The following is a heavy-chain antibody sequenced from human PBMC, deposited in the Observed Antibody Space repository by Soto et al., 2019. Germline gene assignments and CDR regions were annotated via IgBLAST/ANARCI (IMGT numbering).Heavy chain of an antibody. D-gene: IGHD6-19*01. CDR1: GFTFSSYG. J-gene: IGHJ4*02. CDR2: ISYDGSNK. CDR3: AKGLTAVAGFDY. Sequence: SGGSLRLSCAASGFTFSSYGMHWVRQAPGKGLEWVAVISYDGSNKYYADSVKGRFTISRDNSKNTLYLQMNSLRAEDTAVYYCAKGLTAVAGFDYWGQGTLVTVSS. V-gene: IGHV3-30*18.